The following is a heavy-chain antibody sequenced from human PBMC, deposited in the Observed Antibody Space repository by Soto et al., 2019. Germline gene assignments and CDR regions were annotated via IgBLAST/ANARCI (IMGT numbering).Heavy chain of an antibody. CDR2: IYPGDSDT. V-gene: IGHV5-51*01. J-gene: IGHJ4*02. Sequence: PGESLKISCKGSGYTFTSYWIGWVRQMPGKGLEWMGIIYPGDSDTVYSPSLQGQVTISADKSISTAYLQWSSLKASDTAMYYCARRCRRDGYNLPYFDYWRQGTLVTVSS. D-gene: IGHD5-12*01. CDR1: GYTFTSYW. CDR3: ARRCRRDGYNLPYFDY.